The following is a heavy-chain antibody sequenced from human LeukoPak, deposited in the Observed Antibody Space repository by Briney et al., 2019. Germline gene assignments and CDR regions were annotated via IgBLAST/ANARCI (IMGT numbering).Heavy chain of an antibody. V-gene: IGHV3-21*01. CDR2: ISSSSYI. Sequence: GGSLRLSCAASGFTFSSYGMNWVRQAPGKGLEWVSSISSSSYIYYADSVKGRFIISRDNAKNSLYLQMNSLRAEDTAVYYCATSRAYCGGDCYSDWYFDLWGRGTLVTVSS. CDR1: GFTFSSYG. D-gene: IGHD2-21*02. CDR3: ATSRAYCGGDCYSDWYFDL. J-gene: IGHJ2*01.